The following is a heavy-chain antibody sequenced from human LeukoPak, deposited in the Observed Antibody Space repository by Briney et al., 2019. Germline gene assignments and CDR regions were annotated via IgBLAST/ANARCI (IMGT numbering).Heavy chain of an antibody. CDR3: ARVPGYSYGYVNYYYYGMDV. CDR2: IYYSGST. D-gene: IGHD5-18*01. CDR1: GGSISSYY. V-gene: IGHV4-59*01. J-gene: IGHJ6*02. Sequence: SETLSLTCTVSGGSISSYYWSWIRQPPGKGLEWIGYIYYSGSTNYNPSLKSRVTISVDTSKNQFSLKLSSVTAADTAVYYCARVPGYSYGYVNYYYYGMDVWGQGTTVTVS.